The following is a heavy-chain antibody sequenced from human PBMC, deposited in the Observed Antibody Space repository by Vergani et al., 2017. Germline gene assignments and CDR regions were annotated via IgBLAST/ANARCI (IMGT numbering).Heavy chain of an antibody. V-gene: IGHV3-21*01. CDR3: ARDGARYNWNDVPYYFDY. J-gene: IGHJ4*02. CDR1: GFTFSSYS. Sequence: EVQLVESGGGLVKPGGSLRLSCAASGFTFSSYSMNWVRQAPGKGLEWVSSISSSSSYIYYADSVKGRFTISRDNAKNSLYLQMNSLRAEDTAVYYCARDGARYNWNDVPYYFDYWGQGTLVTVSS. D-gene: IGHD1-1*01. CDR2: ISSSSSYI.